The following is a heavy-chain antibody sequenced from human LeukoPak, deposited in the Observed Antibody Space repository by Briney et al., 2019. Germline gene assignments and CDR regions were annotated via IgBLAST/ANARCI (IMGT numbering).Heavy chain of an antibody. V-gene: IGHV3-23*01. CDR3: AKGSRVGATVGDAFDI. CDR1: GFTFSSYA. D-gene: IGHD1-26*01. J-gene: IGHJ3*02. Sequence: GGSLRLSCAASGFTFSSYAMSWVRQAPGKGLEWVSAISGSGGSTYYADSVKGRFTISRDNSKNTLYPQMNSLRAEDTAVYYCAKGSRVGATVGDAFDIWGQGTMVTVSS. CDR2: ISGSGGST.